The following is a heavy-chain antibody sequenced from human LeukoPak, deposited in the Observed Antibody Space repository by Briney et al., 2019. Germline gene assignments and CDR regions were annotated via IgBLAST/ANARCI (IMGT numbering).Heavy chain of an antibody. CDR2: IYHSGST. Sequence: SETLSLTCTVSGYSISSGYYWGWIRQPPGKGLEWIGSIYHSGSTYYNPSLKSRVTISVDTSKNQFSLKLSSVTAADTAVYYCARGVPPVPAAPDYWGQGTLVTVSS. D-gene: IGHD2-2*01. V-gene: IGHV4-38-2*02. CDR1: GYSISSGYY. J-gene: IGHJ4*02. CDR3: ARGVPPVPAAPDY.